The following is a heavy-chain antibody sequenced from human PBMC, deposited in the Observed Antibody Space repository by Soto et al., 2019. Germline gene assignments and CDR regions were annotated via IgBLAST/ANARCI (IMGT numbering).Heavy chain of an antibody. V-gene: IGHV3-30*18. J-gene: IGHJ6*02. CDR3: AKAPGKATAGFYYYYGMDV. Sequence: HPGGSLRLSCAASGFTFSSYGMHWVRQAPGKGLEWVAVISYDGSNKYYADSVKGRFTISRDNSKNTLYLQMNSLRAEDTAVYYCAKAPGKATAGFYYYYGMDVWGQGTTVTAS. CDR1: GFTFSSYG. D-gene: IGHD6-13*01. CDR2: ISYDGSNK.